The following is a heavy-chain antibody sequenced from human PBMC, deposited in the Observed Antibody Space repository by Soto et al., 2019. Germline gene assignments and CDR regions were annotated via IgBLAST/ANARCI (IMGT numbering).Heavy chain of an antibody. J-gene: IGHJ4*02. CDR2: INPDSGAT. CDR1: GYSFTGYY. D-gene: IGHD3-22*01. Sequence: HEHLVQSGAEVKRPGASLKVSCKASGYSFTGYYIHWVRQAPGQGLEWMGWINPDSGATNYAQNFQGRVTLTSDTSISTASIDLTSLTSDDTAVYYCARGDYETGGYPFPYFDYWGQGTLVIVSS. CDR3: ARGDYETGGYPFPYFDY. V-gene: IGHV1-2*02.